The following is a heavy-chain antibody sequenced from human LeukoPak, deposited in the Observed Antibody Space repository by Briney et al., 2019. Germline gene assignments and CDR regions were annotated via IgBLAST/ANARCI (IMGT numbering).Heavy chain of an antibody. D-gene: IGHD3-10*01. CDR2: ISYDGSNK. Sequence: PGRSLRLSCAASGFTFSSYAMHWVRQAPGKGLEWVAVISYDGSNKYYADSVKGRFTISRDNSKNTLYLRMNSLRAEDTAVYYCARDQAKMVRGVYDYWGQGTLVTVSS. V-gene: IGHV3-30-3*01. CDR3: ARDQAKMVRGVYDY. CDR1: GFTFSSYA. J-gene: IGHJ4*02.